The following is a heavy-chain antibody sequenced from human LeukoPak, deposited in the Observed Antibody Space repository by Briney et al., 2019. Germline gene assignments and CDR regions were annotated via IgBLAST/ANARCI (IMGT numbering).Heavy chain of an antibody. V-gene: IGHV1-18*01. Sequence: ASVKVSGKASGCSFISYGFSWVRQAPGQGLEWMGWVSGYNGNTNYAQKFQDRVTMTTDTSTKTAYMELKSLTSDDTAVYYCARDRFLVGDRLPAAPLGQGTPISVAS. CDR2: VSGYNGNT. CDR1: GCSFISYG. J-gene: IGHJ5*02. CDR3: ARDRFLVGDRLPAAP. D-gene: IGHD1-26*01.